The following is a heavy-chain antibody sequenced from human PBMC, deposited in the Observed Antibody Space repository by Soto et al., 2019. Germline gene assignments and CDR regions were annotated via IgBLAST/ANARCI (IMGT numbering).Heavy chain of an antibody. CDR2: IKQDGSQK. CDR3: ARIEFIAATGALGAFDI. J-gene: IGHJ3*02. V-gene: IGHV3-7*05. D-gene: IGHD6-13*01. Sequence: EVQLVESGGGLVQPGGSLRLSCAASGFTFSNYWMSWVRQAPGKGLEWVATIKQDGSQKYYVDSVNGRFTISRDNAKKSLSLQMDSQRAEDTAVSYCARIEFIAATGALGAFDIWGQGTMVTVSS. CDR1: GFTFSNYW.